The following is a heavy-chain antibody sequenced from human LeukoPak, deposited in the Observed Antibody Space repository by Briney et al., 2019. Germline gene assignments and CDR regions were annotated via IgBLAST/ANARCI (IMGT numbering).Heavy chain of an antibody. CDR3: ARADSRGWYYYGMDV. V-gene: IGHV1-3*01. D-gene: IGHD6-19*01. J-gene: IGHJ6*02. CDR2: INAGNGNI. CDR1: GHTSTTYA. Sequence: ASVKVSCKASGHTSTTYAIHWVRQAPGQGLEWMGWINAGNGNIKYSQKFQGRVTITGDTSASTAYMELSSLRSEDTAVYYCARADSRGWYYYGMDVWGQGTTVTVSS.